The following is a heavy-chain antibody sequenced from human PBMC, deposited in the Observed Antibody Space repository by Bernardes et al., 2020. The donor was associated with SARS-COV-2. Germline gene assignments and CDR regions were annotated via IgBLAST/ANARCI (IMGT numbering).Heavy chain of an antibody. Sequence: GGSLRLSCAASGFTFSSSDMSWVRQAPGKGLDYVSTISGSGSSTYNADSVKGRFTIFRDNSKDTVYLEMNRLRAEDTAVYYCAKVEGLASAGTGAFDIWGQGTMVSVSS. CDR1: GFTFSSSD. J-gene: IGHJ3*02. V-gene: IGHV3-23*01. CDR2: ISGSGSST. D-gene: IGHD6-13*01. CDR3: AKVEGLASAGTGAFDI.